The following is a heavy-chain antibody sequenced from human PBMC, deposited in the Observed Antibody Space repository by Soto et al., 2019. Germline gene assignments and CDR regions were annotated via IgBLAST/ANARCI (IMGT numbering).Heavy chain of an antibody. CDR2: ISGTGGST. J-gene: IGHJ4*02. V-gene: IGHV3-23*01. CDR1: GFTFNNYA. Sequence: AGGSLRLSCAASGFTFNNYAMNWVRQAPGKGLEWVATISGTGGSTYYADSVKGRFTISRDNPKNTLYLQMNSLRVEDTAVYYCAKDRLGGNFDYWGQETQVTVSS. CDR3: AKDRLGGNFDY.